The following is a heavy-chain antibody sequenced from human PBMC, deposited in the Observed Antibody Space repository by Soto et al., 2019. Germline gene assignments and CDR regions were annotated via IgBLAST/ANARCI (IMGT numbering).Heavy chain of an antibody. CDR3: ARSPPTVPAALDY. CDR2: TSYDGSNK. CDR1: GFTFNSYD. Sequence: QVQMVESGGGVVQPGTSLRLSCAASGFTFNSYDMHWVRQAPGKGLEWVAGTSYDGSNKYYADSVKDRFTISRDNSKHTLYLQMNSLRPEDASLYYCARSPPTVPAALDYWGLGTLVTVSS. V-gene: IGHV3-30-3*01. J-gene: IGHJ4*02. D-gene: IGHD4-4*01.